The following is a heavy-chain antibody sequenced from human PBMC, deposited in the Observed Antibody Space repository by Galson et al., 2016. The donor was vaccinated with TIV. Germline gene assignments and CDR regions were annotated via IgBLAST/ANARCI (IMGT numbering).Heavy chain of an antibody. J-gene: IGHJ4*02. D-gene: IGHD3-22*01. V-gene: IGHV1-46*01. CDR3: ARDGEVGSSDYDH. CDR2: INPSGGST. Sequence: QSGAEVKNPGASVKVSCKASGYTFTGYFIHWVRQASGQGLEWMGIINPSGGSTSYAQKFQGRVTMTRVTSTSTVYMELSSLRSEDTAVYYCARDGEVGSSDYDHWGQETLVSVSS. CDR1: GYTFTGYF.